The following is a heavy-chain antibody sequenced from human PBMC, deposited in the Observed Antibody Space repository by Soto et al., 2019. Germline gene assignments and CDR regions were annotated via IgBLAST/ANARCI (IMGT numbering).Heavy chain of an antibody. CDR3: SSSSWYRSVDY. V-gene: IGHV4-34*01. Sequence: PSETLSLTCAVYGGSFSGYYWSWIRQPPGKGLEWIGEINHSGSTNYNPSLKSRVTISVDTSKNQFSLKLSSVTAADTAVYYCSSSSWYRSVDYWGQGTLVTVSS. D-gene: IGHD6-13*01. CDR1: GGSFSGYY. CDR2: INHSGST. J-gene: IGHJ4*02.